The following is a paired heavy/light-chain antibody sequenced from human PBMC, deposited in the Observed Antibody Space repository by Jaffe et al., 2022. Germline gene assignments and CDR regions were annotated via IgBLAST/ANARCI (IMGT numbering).Light chain of an antibody. CDR2: EVS. J-gene: IGLJ2*01. Sequence: QSALTQPPSASGSPGQSVTISCTGTSSDVGGYNYVSWYQQHPGKAPKLMIYEVSKRPSGVPARFSGSKSGNTASLTVSGLQAEDEADYFCSSFAGSTFAVFGGGTKLTVL. V-gene: IGLV2-8*01. CDR3: SSFAGSTFAV. CDR1: SSDVGGYNY.
Heavy chain of an antibody. CDR2: IYYSGST. Sequence: QVQLQESGPGLVRPSETLSLICTVSGGSISSYYWSWIRQPPGKGLEYIAYIYYSGSTDYNPSLKSRVTISIDTSKNQFSLKLSSVTAADTAVYYCARGVYGAYFDYWGQGTLVTVSS. CDR3: ARGVYGAYFDY. J-gene: IGHJ4*02. D-gene: IGHD4-17*01. V-gene: IGHV4-59*01. CDR1: GGSISSYY.